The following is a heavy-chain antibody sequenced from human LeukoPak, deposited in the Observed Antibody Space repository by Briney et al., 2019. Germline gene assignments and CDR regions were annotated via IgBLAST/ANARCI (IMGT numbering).Heavy chain of an antibody. J-gene: IGHJ4*02. Sequence: SVKVSCKASGGTFSSYAISWVRQAPGQGLEWMGGIIPIFGTANYAQKFQGRVTITADESTSTAYMEPSSLRSEDTAVYYCARDPLRYFEPAGYFDYWGQGTLVTVSS. V-gene: IGHV1-69*13. CDR1: GGTFSSYA. CDR2: IIPIFGTA. D-gene: IGHD3-9*01. CDR3: ARDPLRYFEPAGYFDY.